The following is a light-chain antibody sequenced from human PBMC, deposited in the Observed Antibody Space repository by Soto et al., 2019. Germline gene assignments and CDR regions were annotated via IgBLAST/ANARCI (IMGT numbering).Light chain of an antibody. CDR3: TSYTSSGSVV. V-gene: IGLV2-14*01. CDR1: SSDVGGYNY. Sequence: QSALTQPASVSGSPGQSITISCTGTSSDVGGYNYVSWYQQHPGKAPKLMIYDVSNRPSGVSNRFSGSKSGSTASLTISGLQAEYESDYYCTSYTSSGSVVFGGGTKVTVL. CDR2: DVS. J-gene: IGLJ2*01.